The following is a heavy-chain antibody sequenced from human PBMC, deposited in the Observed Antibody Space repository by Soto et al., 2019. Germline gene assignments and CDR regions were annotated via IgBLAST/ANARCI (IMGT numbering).Heavy chain of an antibody. CDR3: ARSNVYADPYYYYYYMDV. Sequence: EVQLVESGGGLVQPGGSLRLSCAASGFTFSSYSMNWVRQAPGKGLEWVSYISSSSSNIYYADSVKGRFTISRDNAKNSLYRQMNSLRAEDTAVYYCARSNVYADPYYYYYYMDVWGKGTTVTVSS. V-gene: IGHV3-48*01. CDR2: ISSSSSNI. D-gene: IGHD2-8*01. CDR1: GFTFSSYS. J-gene: IGHJ6*03.